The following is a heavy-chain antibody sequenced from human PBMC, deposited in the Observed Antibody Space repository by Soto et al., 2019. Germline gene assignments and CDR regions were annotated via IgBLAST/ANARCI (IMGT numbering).Heavy chain of an antibody. CDR3: GGGWTEYFQH. CDR1: GGSISSSSYY. D-gene: IGHD6-19*01. Sequence: KSSETLSLTCTVSGGSISSSSYYWGWIRQPPGKGLEWIGSIYYSGSTYYNPSLKSRVTISVDTSKNQFSLKLSSVTAADTAVYYCGGGWTEYFQHWGQGTLVTVSS. J-gene: IGHJ1*01. CDR2: IYYSGST. V-gene: IGHV4-39*01.